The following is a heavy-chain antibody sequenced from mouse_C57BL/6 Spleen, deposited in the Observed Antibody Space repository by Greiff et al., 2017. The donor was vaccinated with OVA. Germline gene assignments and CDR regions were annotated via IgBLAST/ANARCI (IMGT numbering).Heavy chain of an antibody. CDR1: GYSITSGYD. CDR3: ARDGGLRDYAMDY. CDR2: ISYSGST. J-gene: IGHJ4*01. V-gene: IGHV3-1*01. D-gene: IGHD2-4*01. Sequence: EVQRVESGPGMVKPSQSLSLTCTVTGYSITSGYDWHWIRHFPGNKLEWMGYISYSGSTNYNPSLKSRISITHDTSKNHFFLKLNSVTTEDTATYYCARDGGLRDYAMDYWGQGTSVTVSS.